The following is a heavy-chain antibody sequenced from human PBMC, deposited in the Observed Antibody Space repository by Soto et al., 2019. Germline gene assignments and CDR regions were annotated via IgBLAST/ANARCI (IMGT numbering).Heavy chain of an antibody. CDR3: ARENPGMRNYYYYYMDV. V-gene: IGHV1-18*01. Sequence: ASVKVSCTASGYTFTSCGIIWVRQAPGQGLEWMGWISAYNGNTNYAQKLQGRVTMSTDTSTSTAYMELRSLRSDDTAVYYCARENPGMRNYYYYYMDVWGKGTTVTVSS. CDR1: GYTFTSCG. J-gene: IGHJ6*03. CDR2: ISAYNGNT.